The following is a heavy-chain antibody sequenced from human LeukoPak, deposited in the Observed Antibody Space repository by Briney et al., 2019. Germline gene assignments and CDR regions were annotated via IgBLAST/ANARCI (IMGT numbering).Heavy chain of an antibody. J-gene: IGHJ4*02. CDR2: IYYSGST. CDR3: TRDLGSHPGF. D-gene: IGHD6-13*01. CDR1: GGSISSYY. Sequence: PSETLSLTCTVSGGSISSYYWNWIRQPPGKGLEWIGYIYYSGSTNYNPSLKSRVSMSVAKSTNRFSLTLASVTAADTAVYYCTRDLGSHPGFWGQGTLVTVSS. V-gene: IGHV4-59*12.